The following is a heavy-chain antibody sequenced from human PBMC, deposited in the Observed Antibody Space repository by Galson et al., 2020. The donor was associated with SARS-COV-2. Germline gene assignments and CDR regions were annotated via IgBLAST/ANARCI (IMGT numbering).Heavy chain of an antibody. D-gene: IGHD4-4*01. CDR1: GFTFTSYA. J-gene: IGHJ6*02. CDR2: ISYDGSNK. Sequence: SCAASGFTFTSYAMHWVRQAPGKGLEWVAVISYDGSNKYYADSVKGRFTISRDNSKSTLYLQMNSLRAEDTAVYYCARGRATTKNYYYYYAMDVWGQGTTVTVSS. CDR3: ARGRATTKNYYYYYAMDV. V-gene: IGHV3-30-3*01.